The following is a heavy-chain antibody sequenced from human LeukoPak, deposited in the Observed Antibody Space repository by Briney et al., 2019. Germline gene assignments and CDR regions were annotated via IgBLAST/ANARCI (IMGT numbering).Heavy chain of an antibody. Sequence: ASVKVSCMASGYTFSSYDINWVRQATGQGLEWMGWMNPNSGNTGYAQKFQDRVTMTRNTSISTAYMELSSLRSEETAVYYCARGKYSSSWHNWFDPWGQGTLVTVSS. CDR3: ARGKYSSSWHNWFDP. J-gene: IGHJ5*02. V-gene: IGHV1-8*01. CDR1: GYTFSSYD. CDR2: MNPNSGNT. D-gene: IGHD6-13*01.